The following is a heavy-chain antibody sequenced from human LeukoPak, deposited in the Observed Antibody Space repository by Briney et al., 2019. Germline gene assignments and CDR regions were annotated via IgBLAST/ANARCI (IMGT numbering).Heavy chain of an antibody. CDR1: GDSVSSNSAA. Sequence: SQTLSLTCAISGDSVSSNSAAWNWIRQSPSRGLEWLGRTYYRSKWYNDYAVSVKSRITINPDTSKNQFSLQLNSVTPEDTAVYYCARGLYSGYDNYYYYGMDVWGQGTTVTVSS. D-gene: IGHD5-12*01. V-gene: IGHV6-1*01. CDR3: ARGLYSGYDNYYYYGMDV. J-gene: IGHJ6*02. CDR2: TYYRSKWYN.